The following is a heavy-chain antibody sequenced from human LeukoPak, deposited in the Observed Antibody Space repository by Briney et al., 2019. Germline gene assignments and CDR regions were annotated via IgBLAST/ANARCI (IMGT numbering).Heavy chain of an antibody. V-gene: IGHV4-34*01. CDR1: GGSFSGYY. CDR2: INHSGST. D-gene: IGHD3-10*01. CDR3: ARVYYYGSGSYHNWFDP. Sequence: SSETLSLTCAVYGGSFSGYYWSCIRQPPGKGLEWIGEINHSGSTNYNPSLKSRVTISVDTSKNQFSLKLSSVTAADTAVYYCARVYYYGSGSYHNWFDPWGQGTLVTVSS. J-gene: IGHJ5*02.